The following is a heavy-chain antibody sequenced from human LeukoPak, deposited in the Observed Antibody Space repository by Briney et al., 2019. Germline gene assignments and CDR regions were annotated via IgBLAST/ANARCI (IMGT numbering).Heavy chain of an antibody. D-gene: IGHD2-2*01. CDR1: GGSVSSYY. V-gene: IGHV4-59*06. J-gene: IGHJ6*03. Sequence: PSETLSLTCTVSGGSVSSYYWSWIRQHPGKGLEWIGYIYYSGSTYYNPSLKSRVTISVDTSKNQFSLKLSSVTAADTAVYYCARSRGYCSSTSCKSSRYYYYYYMDVWGKGTTVTVSS. CDR2: IYYSGST. CDR3: ARSRGYCSSTSCKSSRYYYYYYMDV.